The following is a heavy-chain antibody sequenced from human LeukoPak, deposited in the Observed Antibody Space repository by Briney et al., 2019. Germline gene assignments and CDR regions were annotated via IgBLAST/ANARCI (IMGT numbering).Heavy chain of an antibody. CDR3: ARVGVTYCTSTSCYPDY. Sequence: GGSLRLSCAASGFTFSSYAMHWVRQAPGKGLEWVAVISYDGSNKYYADSVKGRFTISRDNSKNTLYLQMNSLRAEDTAVYYCARVGVTYCTSTSCYPDYWGQGTLVTVSS. CDR2: ISYDGSNK. CDR1: GFTFSSYA. D-gene: IGHD2-2*01. V-gene: IGHV3-30-3*01. J-gene: IGHJ4*02.